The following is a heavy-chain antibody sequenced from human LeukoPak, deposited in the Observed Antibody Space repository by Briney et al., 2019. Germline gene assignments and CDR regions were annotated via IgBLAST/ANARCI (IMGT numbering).Heavy chain of an antibody. CDR3: ARGINTPTGYYYYMDV. D-gene: IGHD1-14*01. CDR2: ISESGTP. CDR1: GDSPTNSNTD. J-gene: IGHJ6*03. Sequence: SQSLSPTCAVSGDSPTNSNTDWGWVRQHPGKGLEWVGNISESGTPYDHPSPKSRITISVDTSTNLFSLKRSSGTAADTALYYCARGINTPTGYYYYMDVWGKGTTVTVSS. V-gene: IGHV4-39*01.